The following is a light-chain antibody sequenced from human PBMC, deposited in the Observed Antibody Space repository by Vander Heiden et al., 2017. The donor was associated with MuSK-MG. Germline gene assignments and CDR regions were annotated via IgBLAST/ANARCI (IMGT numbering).Light chain of an antibody. Sequence: QSALTQPPSPSGSPGQSVTISCTGTSSDVGAYNYVSWYQKHPGKAPKLMIYEVSKRPSGVPDRFSGSKSGNTASLTVSGLQAEDEADYFCSSFAGSNNVFGTGTKVTVL. CDR2: EVS. CDR3: SSFAGSNNV. CDR1: SSDVGAYNY. J-gene: IGLJ1*01. V-gene: IGLV2-8*01.